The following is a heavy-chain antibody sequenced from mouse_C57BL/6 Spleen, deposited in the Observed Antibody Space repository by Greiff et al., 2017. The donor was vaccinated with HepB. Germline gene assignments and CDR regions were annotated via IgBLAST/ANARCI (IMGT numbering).Heavy chain of an antibody. Sequence: EVQRVVSGAELVKPGASVKLSCTASGFNIKDYYMHWVKQRTEQGLEWIGRIDPEDGETKYAPKFQGKATITADTSSNTAYLQLSSLTSEDTAVYYCARKDDGYYGGYAMDYWGQGTSVTVSS. J-gene: IGHJ4*01. CDR2: IDPEDGET. CDR1: GFNIKDYY. CDR3: ARKDDGYYGGYAMDY. V-gene: IGHV14-2*01. D-gene: IGHD2-3*01.